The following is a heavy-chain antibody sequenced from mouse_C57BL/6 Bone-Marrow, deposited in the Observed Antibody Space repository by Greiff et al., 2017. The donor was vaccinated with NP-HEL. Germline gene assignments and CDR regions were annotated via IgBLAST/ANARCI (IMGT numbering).Heavy chain of an antibody. J-gene: IGHJ4*01. V-gene: IGHV7-3*01. CDR3: ASSHYYGSTYYAMDY. Sequence: EVKVVESGGGLVQPGGSLSLSCAASGFTFTDYYMSWVRQPPGKALEWLGFIRNKANGYTTEYSASVKGRFTISRDNSQSILYLQMNALRAEDSATYYCASSHYYGSTYYAMDYWGQGTSVTVSS. CDR1: GFTFTDYY. CDR2: IRNKANGYTT. D-gene: IGHD1-1*01.